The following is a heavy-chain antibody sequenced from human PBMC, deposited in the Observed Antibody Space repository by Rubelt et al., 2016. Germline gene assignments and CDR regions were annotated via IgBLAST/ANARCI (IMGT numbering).Heavy chain of an antibody. Sequence: QVQLQQWGAGLLKPSETLSLTCAVYGGSFSGYYWSWIRQPPGKGLAWIGEINHSGSTNYNPSLKSRVTISVDTSKNQFSLKLWSVTAADTAVYYCARGKEGLGVTMMDYWGQGTLVTVSS. V-gene: IGHV4-34*01. D-gene: IGHD3-22*01. CDR3: ARGKEGLGVTMMDY. CDR1: GGSFSGYY. J-gene: IGHJ4*02. CDR2: INHSGST.